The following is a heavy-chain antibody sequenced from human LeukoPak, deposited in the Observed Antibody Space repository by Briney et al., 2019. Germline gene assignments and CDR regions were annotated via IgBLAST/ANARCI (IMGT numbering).Heavy chain of an antibody. J-gene: IGHJ4*02. D-gene: IGHD2-15*01. Sequence: ASVKASCKASGYTFTTYDINWVRQATGQGLEWMGWMNPNSGNTGYAHKFQGRVTMTRNTAISTAYMELTSLRSDDTAVYYCARVAGPIDYWGQGTLVTVSS. V-gene: IGHV1-8*01. CDR1: GYTFTTYD. CDR2: MNPNSGNT. CDR3: ARVAGPIDY.